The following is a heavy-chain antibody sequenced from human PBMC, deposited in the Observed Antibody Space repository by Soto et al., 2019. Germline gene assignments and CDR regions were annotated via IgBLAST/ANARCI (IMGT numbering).Heavy chain of an antibody. Sequence: QVQLQESGPGLVEPSETLSLTCTVSGGSISGFYWNWIRQPAGRGLEWIGRIYSNGRADYIPSLRSRITRSVDTSKNQFYLNLRLVTAADTAVYFCARDKSGAADIWGQGTMVTVS. J-gene: IGHJ3*02. CDR1: GGSISGFY. V-gene: IGHV4-4*07. D-gene: IGHD7-27*01. CDR3: ARDKSGAADI. CDR2: IYSNGRA.